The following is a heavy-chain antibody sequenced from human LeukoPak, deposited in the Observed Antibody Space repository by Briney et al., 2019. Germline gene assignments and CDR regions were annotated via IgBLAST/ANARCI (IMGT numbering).Heavy chain of an antibody. CDR1: GGSISSYY. D-gene: IGHD1-1*01. Sequence: ASETLSLTCTVSGGSISSYYWSWIRQPPGKGLEWIGYIYYSGSTNYNPSLKSRVTISVDTSKNQFSLKLSSVTAADTAVYYCARHSTASGYLNYFDYWGQGTLVTVSS. CDR2: IYYSGST. J-gene: IGHJ4*02. CDR3: ARHSTASGYLNYFDY. V-gene: IGHV4-59*08.